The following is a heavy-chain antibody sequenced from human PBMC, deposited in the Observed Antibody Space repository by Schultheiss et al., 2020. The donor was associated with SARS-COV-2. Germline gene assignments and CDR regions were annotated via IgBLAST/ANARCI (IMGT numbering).Heavy chain of an antibody. CDR3: ASLLWFGELSFDY. CDR2: ISSSSSYI. CDR1: GFTFSSYS. J-gene: IGHJ4*02. Sequence: GESLKISCAASGFTFSSYSMNWVRQAPGKGLEWVSSISSSSSYIYYADSVKGRFTISRDNSKNTLYLQMSSLRAEDTAVYYCASLLWFGELSFDYWGQGTLVTVSS. V-gene: IGHV3-21*04. D-gene: IGHD3-10*01.